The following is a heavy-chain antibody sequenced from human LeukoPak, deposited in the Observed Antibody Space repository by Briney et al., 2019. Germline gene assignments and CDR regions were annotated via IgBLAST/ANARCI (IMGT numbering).Heavy chain of an antibody. V-gene: IGHV3-7*01. J-gene: IGHJ4*02. D-gene: IGHD1-26*01. Sequence: GGSLRLSCAASGFSLDNYWMTWVRQTPGKGLEWVANIKPDGTETHYMDSVEGRFTISRDNAKNSLFLQMNSLGVDDTAVYYCARERVVGATDFDYWGQGTLVTVSS. CDR1: GFSLDNYW. CDR3: ARERVVGATDFDY. CDR2: IKPDGTET.